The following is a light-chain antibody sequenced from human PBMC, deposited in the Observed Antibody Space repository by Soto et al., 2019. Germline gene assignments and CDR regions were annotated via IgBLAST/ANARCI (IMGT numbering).Light chain of an antibody. J-gene: IGKJ1*01. CDR1: QSVSSSY. CDR3: QQFGSSSWT. CDR2: GAS. Sequence: ESVLTQSPGILSLSPGEKATLSCRASQSVSSSYLAWYQQKPGQAPRLLIYGASSRATGIPDRFSGSGSGTDFTLTVSRLEPEDFAVYYCQQFGSSSWTFGQGTKVEIE. V-gene: IGKV3-20*01.